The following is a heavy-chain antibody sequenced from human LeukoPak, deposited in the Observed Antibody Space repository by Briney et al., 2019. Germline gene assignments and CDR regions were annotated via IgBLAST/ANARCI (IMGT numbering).Heavy chain of an antibody. V-gene: IGHV4-38-2*02. CDR3: ARDHKASDY. CDR1: GYSISSGYY. Sequence: SETLSLTCTVSGYSISSGYYWGWIRQPPGKGLEWIGSIYHSGSTYYNPSLKSRVTISVDTSKNQFSLKLISVTAADTAVYYCARDHKASDYWGQGTLVTISS. J-gene: IGHJ4*02. CDR2: IYHSGST.